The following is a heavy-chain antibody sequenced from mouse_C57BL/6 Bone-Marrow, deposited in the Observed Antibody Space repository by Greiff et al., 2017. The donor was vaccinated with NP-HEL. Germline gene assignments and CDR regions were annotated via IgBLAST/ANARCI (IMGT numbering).Heavy chain of an antibody. CDR1: GYTFTDYE. CDR2: IDPETGGT. CDR3: TEGDD. V-gene: IGHV1-15*01. J-gene: IGHJ4*01. Sequence: QVQLQQSGAELVRPGASVTLSCKASGYTFTDYEMHWVKQTPVHGLEWIGAIDPETGGTAYNQKFKGKAILTADESSSTAYMELRSRTSEDSAVYYCTEGDDWGQGTSVTVSS.